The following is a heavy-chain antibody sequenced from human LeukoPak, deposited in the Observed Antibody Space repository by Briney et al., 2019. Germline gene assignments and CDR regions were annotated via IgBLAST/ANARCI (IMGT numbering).Heavy chain of an antibody. Sequence: ASVKVSCKASGYTFTGSYIHWVRQAPGQGLEWMGWINPNSGDTNYAQKFQGRVTMTRDTSISTAYMELSRLRSDDTAVYYCARDGGRGFNYGLYYFDHWGQGTLVTVSS. V-gene: IGHV1-2*02. CDR2: INPNSGDT. CDR3: ARDGGRGFNYGLYYFDH. D-gene: IGHD5-18*01. CDR1: GYTFTGSY. J-gene: IGHJ4*02.